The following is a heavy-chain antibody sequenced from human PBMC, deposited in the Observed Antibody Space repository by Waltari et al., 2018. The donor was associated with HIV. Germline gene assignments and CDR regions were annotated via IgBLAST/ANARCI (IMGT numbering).Heavy chain of an antibody. CDR3: ARGSFSSGGGAFDI. CDR2: IYADDST. D-gene: IGHD2-15*01. J-gene: IGHJ3*02. V-gene: IGHV3-53*01. Sequence: VESGGGWIEPGGTLRLSCIVLGFTDRDTEMTWVRQAPGKGLEWVSVIYADDSTFYADSVKCRFIISRDYSKNTLYLQMSSLRADDSAVYFCARGSFSSGGGAFDIWGLGAKVSVSS. CDR1: GFTDRDTE.